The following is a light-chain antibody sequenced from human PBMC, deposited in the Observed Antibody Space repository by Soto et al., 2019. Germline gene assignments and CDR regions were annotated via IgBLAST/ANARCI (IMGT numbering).Light chain of an antibody. J-gene: IGKJ1*01. V-gene: IGKV3-20*01. Sequence: EVVLTQSPGTLSLSEGDRAALSCRASQSLRSYLAWYQQKPGQAPRLLIYGASTRLTGIPDRFIGSGSGTDFTLTISRLEPEDFAVYYCQQYDSSPRTFGQGTKVEIK. CDR3: QQYDSSPRT. CDR2: GAS. CDR1: QSLRSY.